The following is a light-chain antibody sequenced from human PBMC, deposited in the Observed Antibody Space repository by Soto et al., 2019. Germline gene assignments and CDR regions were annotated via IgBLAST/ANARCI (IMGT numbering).Light chain of an antibody. J-gene: IGKJ1*01. Sequence: ETVVTQSPATLSVSPGEGATLSCRASQTINNNLAWYQQKPGQAPRLLIYGASRRATGVPARFSGSGSGTEFTLTISSLQSEDFAVYYCQHYNNGPRLGQGTKVDVK. CDR3: QHYNNGPR. V-gene: IGKV3-15*01. CDR1: QTINNN. CDR2: GAS.